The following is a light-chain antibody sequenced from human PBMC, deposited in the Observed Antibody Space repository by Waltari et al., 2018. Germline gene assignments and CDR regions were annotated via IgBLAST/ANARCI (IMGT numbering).Light chain of an antibody. CDR1: QGVRND. CDR2: AAS. CDR3: LQYNVYPWT. J-gene: IGKJ1*01. V-gene: IGKV1-17*01. Sequence: DIHMTQSPSSLSASVGDRVNITCRASQGVRNDVGWYQQKPGKAPKRLIYAASTVQSGGPPRFSGSASGTEFTLTVSGLQPEDFATYYCLQYNVYPWTCGQGTQVEI.